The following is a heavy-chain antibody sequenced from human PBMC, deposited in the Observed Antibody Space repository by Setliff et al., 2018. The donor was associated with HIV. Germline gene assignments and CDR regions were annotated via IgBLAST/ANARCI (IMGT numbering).Heavy chain of an antibody. CDR1: GDSIRTGAYY. D-gene: IGHD6-19*01. J-gene: IGHJ4*02. V-gene: IGHV4-39*07. Sequence: SETLSLTCTGSGDSIRTGAYYWGWIRQPPGKGLAWIGSVYYDGRTFYNPSLKSRLAISVDTSKNQFSLGLNSVTAADTAVYFCARGGTVSADFDSWGQGTLVTVS. CDR3: ARGGTVSADFDS. CDR2: VYYDGRT.